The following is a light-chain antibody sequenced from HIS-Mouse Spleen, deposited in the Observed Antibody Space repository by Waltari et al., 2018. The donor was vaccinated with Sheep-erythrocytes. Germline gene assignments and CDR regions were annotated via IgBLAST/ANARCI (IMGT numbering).Light chain of an antibody. V-gene: IGLV2-8*01. CDR1: SSDVGGYNY. CDR3: SSYAGSNNWV. CDR2: EVS. Sequence: QSALTQPPSASGSPGQSVTISCTGTSSDVGGYNYVSWYQQHPGKAPKLMIYEVSKRPSGGPDRCSGCESGNTASLTVSGLQAEDEADYYCSSYAGSNNWVFGGGTKLTVL. J-gene: IGLJ3*02.